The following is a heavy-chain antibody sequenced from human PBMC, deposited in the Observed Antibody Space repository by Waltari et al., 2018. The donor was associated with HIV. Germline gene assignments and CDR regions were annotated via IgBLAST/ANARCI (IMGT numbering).Heavy chain of an antibody. CDR2: LTETGNT. CDR3: VREFNPRTTTSYYFDY. Sequence: RVAESGGGSVQPGGSLRLSCAASGFTVRTNYLGWVRQAPGKGLEWVSVLTETGNTNNADTVKGRITISRDTSSNNVHLQMISLGAEDTAVYFWVREFNPRTTTSYYFDYWGQGTLVTVSS. V-gene: IGHV3-66*01. J-gene: IGHJ4*02. D-gene: IGHD4-17*01. CDR1: GFTVRTNY.